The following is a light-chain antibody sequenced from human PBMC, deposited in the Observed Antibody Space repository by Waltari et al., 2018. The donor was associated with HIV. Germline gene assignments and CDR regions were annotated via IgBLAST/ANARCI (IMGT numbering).Light chain of an antibody. CDR1: SSNIGTYNL. J-gene: IGLJ3*02. Sequence: QSALTQPASVSGSPGQSITISCTGTSSNIGTYNLVSWHQPHPGKAPKTLFYEVSQRPSGVSHRFSGSKSGNTTSLTISALQAEDEADYYFVSYACSSTLVFGGGTKVTVL. CDR3: VSYACSSTLV. V-gene: IGLV2-23*02. CDR2: EVS.